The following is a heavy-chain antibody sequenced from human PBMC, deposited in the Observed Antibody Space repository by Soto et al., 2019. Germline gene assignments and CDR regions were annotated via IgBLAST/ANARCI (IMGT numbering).Heavy chain of an antibody. CDR2: IIPIFGTA. D-gene: IGHD6-19*01. J-gene: IGHJ6*02. CDR1: GGTFSSYA. CDR3: ARVLRLSGWSWYYYGMDV. Sequence: QVQLVQSGAEVKKPGSSVKVSCKASGGTFSSYAISWVRQAPGQGLEWMGGIIPIFGTANYARKFQGRVTITADESTSTAYMELSSLRSEDTAVYYCARVLRLSGWSWYYYGMDVWGQGPTVTVSS. V-gene: IGHV1-69*01.